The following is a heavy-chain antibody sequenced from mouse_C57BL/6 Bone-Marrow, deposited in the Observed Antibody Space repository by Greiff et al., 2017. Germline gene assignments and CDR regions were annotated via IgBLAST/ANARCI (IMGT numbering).Heavy chain of an antibody. CDR1: GFTFSDFY. CDR3: ARGSYFDY. CDR2: SRNKANDYTT. V-gene: IGHV7-1*01. J-gene: IGHJ2*01. Sequence: EVQGVESGGGLVQSGRSLRLSCATSGFTFSDFYMEWVRQAPGKGLEWIAASRNKANDYTTAYSASVKGRFIVSRDTSQSILYLQMNALRAEDTAIYYCARGSYFDYWGQGTTRTVSS.